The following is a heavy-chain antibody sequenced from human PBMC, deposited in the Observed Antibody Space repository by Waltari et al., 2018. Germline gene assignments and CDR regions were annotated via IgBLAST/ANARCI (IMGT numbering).Heavy chain of an antibody. CDR1: GSSFSNSE. CDR3: ARNRKIIAAGWGRDLDY. CDR2: TTSSGSST. D-gene: IGHD6-13*01. V-gene: IGHV3-48*03. Sequence: EVQLVESGGGLVQPGGSVGLSCEASGSSFSNSELTWFLQAPGKGLEWLSYTTSSGSSTQYANSVRGRFTISRDNAKNSLYLQLNNLGAEDTAVYYCARNRKIIAAGWGRDLDYWGQGTLVIVSS. J-gene: IGHJ4*02.